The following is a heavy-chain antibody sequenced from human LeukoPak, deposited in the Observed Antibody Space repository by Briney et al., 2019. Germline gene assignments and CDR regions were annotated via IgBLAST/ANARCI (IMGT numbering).Heavy chain of an antibody. CDR3: ARDPTNTSGRYAYFDY. D-gene: IGHD6-19*01. CDR2: ISCFNGDT. J-gene: IGHJ4*02. Sequence: ASVKVSCKASGYTFTGYHIHWVRQAPGQGLEWMGWISCFNGDTHYAQKFQGRVTMTTDTSTTTAYMELRSLRSDDTALYYCARDPTNTSGRYAYFDYWGQGTLVTVSS. V-gene: IGHV1-18*04. CDR1: GYTFTGYH.